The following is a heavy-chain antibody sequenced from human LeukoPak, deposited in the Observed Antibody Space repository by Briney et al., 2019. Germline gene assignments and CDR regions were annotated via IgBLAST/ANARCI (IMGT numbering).Heavy chain of an antibody. D-gene: IGHD6-13*01. CDR3: ARDLRQYSSSWYVGVAFDI. CDR1: GGTFSSYA. CDR2: IIPIFGTA. V-gene: IGHV1-69*06. Sequence: AASVKVSCKASGGTFSSYAISWVRQAPGQGLEWMGGIIPIFGTANYAQKFQGRVTITADKSTSTAYMELRSLRSDDTAVYYCARDLRQYSSSWYVGVAFDIWGQGTMVTVSS. J-gene: IGHJ3*02.